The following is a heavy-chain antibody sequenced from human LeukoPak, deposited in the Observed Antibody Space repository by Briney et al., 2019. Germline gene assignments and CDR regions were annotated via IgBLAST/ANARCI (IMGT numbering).Heavy chain of an antibody. Sequence: ASVKVSCEVSGYTLTELSTHWVRQAPGKGLEWMGGFDPEDGEAVYAQKFHGRVTMTEDTSRDTAYMELSRLRSEDTAVYYCTTDNRLTRDSSGYYPDSWGQGTLVTVSS. D-gene: IGHD3-22*01. CDR1: GYTLTELS. CDR3: TTDNRLTRDSSGYYPDS. CDR2: FDPEDGEA. V-gene: IGHV1-24*01. J-gene: IGHJ4*02.